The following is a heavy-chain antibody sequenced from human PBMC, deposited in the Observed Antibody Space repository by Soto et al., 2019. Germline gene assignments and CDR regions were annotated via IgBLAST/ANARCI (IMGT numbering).Heavy chain of an antibody. Sequence: QVQLVESGGGVVQPGRSQRLSCAASGFTFSSYAMHWVRQAPGKWLEWVAVISYDGSNKYYADSVKGRFTISRDNSKNTLYLQMNSLRAEDTAVYYCARGGAPGESATTDFDYWGQGTLVTVSS. CDR3: ARGGAPGESATTDFDY. CDR2: ISYDGSNK. D-gene: IGHD6-25*01. V-gene: IGHV3-30-3*01. CDR1: GFTFSSYA. J-gene: IGHJ4*02.